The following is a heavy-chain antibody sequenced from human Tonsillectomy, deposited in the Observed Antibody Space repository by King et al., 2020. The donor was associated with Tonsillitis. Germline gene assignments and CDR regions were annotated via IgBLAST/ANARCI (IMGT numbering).Heavy chain of an antibody. CDR1: GDSISSNSAA. J-gene: IGHJ4*02. D-gene: IGHD4-23*01. V-gene: IGHV6-1*01. Sequence: VQLPQSGPGLVKPSQTLSLTCALSGDSISSNSAAWNWIRQSPSRGLEWLGRTYYRSKWYNDYALSVRSPITINPDTSKNQFSLQLNSVTPEDTAVYFCARDRRYGGNSFDYWGQGTLVTVSS. CDR2: TYYRSKWYN. CDR3: ARDRRYGGNSFDY.